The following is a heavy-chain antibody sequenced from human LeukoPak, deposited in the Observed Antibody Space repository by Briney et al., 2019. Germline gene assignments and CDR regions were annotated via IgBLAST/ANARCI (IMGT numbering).Heavy chain of an antibody. CDR2: INHSGST. CDR3: ARGRSSSWYIHEVGTGPRPQYYFDY. V-gene: IGHV4-34*01. J-gene: IGHJ4*02. D-gene: IGHD6-13*01. CDR1: GGSFSGYY. Sequence: SETLSLTCAVYGGSFSGYYWSWLRQPPGKGLEWIGEINHSGSTNYNPSLKSRVTISVDTSKNQFSLKLSSVTAADTAVYYCARGRSSSWYIHEVGTGPRPQYYFDYWGQGTLVTVSS.